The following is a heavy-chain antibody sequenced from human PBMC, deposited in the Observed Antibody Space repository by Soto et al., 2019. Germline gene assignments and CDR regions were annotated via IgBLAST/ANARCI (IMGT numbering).Heavy chain of an antibody. CDR2: ISDDGSNK. Sequence: RLPCAASGFTFSHYGMHWVRQAPGKGLEWVAFISDDGSNKYYADSMKGRFTMSRDDSKRTLYLQMSSLRVEDTAVYYCTKRRNVLRFLEWSSGMGVWGQGTTVTVSS. V-gene: IGHV3-30*18. J-gene: IGHJ6*01. CDR3: TKRRNVLRFLEWSSGMGV. D-gene: IGHD3-3*01. CDR1: GFTFSHYG.